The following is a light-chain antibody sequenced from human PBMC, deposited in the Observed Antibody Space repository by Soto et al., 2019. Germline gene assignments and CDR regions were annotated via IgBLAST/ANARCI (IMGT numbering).Light chain of an antibody. J-gene: IGLJ2*01. CDR3: SSYTISSSVA. CDR1: SSDVGGYNY. Sequence: QFALTQPASVSGSPGQSITISCTGTSSDVGGYNYVSWYQQHPGKAPKLMIYEVNNRPSGVSNRFSGSKSGNTASLTISGLQAEDEADYYCSSYTISSSVAFGGGTKVTVL. V-gene: IGLV2-14*01. CDR2: EVN.